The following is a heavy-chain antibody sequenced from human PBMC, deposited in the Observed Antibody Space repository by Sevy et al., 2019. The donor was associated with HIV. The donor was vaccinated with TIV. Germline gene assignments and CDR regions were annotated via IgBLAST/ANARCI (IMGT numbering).Heavy chain of an antibody. V-gene: IGHV3-23*01. J-gene: IGHJ3*02. CDR1: GFTFSSYA. D-gene: IGHD4-17*01. Sequence: GGSLRLSCAASGFTFSSYAMSWVRQAPGKGLEWFSAISGSGGSTYYADSVKGRFTISRDNSKNRLYLQMNSLRAEDPAVSCCAKDSTTTVGKGAFDIWGQGTMVTVSS. CDR2: ISGSGGST. CDR3: AKDSTTTVGKGAFDI.